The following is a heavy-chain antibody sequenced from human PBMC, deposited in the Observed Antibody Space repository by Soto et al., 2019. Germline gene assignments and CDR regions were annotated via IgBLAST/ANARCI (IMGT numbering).Heavy chain of an antibody. CDR2: IIPILGIA. CDR3: AVDVVGPSRAFDI. V-gene: IGHV1-69*02. J-gene: IGHJ3*02. D-gene: IGHD2-15*01. CDR1: GGTFSSYT. Sequence: QVQLVQSGAEVKKPGSSVKVSCKASGGTFSSYTISWVRQAPGQGLEWMGRIIPILGIANYAQKVQGRVTITADKSTSTAYMELSSLRSEDTAVYYCAVDVVGPSRAFDIWGQGTMVTVSS.